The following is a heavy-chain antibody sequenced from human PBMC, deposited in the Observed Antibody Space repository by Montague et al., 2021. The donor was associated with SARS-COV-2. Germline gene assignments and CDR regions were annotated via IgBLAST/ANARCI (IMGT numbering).Heavy chain of an antibody. CDR1: GGSITSSSYY. CDR2: IYYSGST. Sequence: SDTLSLTCSVSGGSITSSSYYWGWIRQSPDKGLEWIGNIYYSGSTYYNPSLKSRVTISVDTSKKHFSLKLSSVTAADTAVYFCAAQSSGGYWSSSSCYVWFDPWGQGTLVTVSS. CDR3: AAQSSGGYWSSSSCYVWFDP. J-gene: IGHJ5*02. D-gene: IGHD2-2*01. V-gene: IGHV4-39*01.